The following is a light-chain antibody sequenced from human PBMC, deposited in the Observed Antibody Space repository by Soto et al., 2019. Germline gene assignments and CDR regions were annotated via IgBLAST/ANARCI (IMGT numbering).Light chain of an antibody. J-gene: IGLJ3*02. CDR1: SSDVGNYKY. CDR2: EVS. Sequence: QSALTQPASVSGSPGQSITISCTGTSSDVGNYKYVSWYQQHPGKAPKLMIYEVSNRPSGVSNRFSGSKSGNTASLTISGLQAEDETDYYCCSYGGYFWVFGGGTKLTVL. CDR3: CSYGGYFWV. V-gene: IGLV2-14*01.